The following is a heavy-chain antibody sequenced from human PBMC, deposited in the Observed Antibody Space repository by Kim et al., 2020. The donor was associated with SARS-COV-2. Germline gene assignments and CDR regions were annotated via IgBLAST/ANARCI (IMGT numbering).Heavy chain of an antibody. Sequence: GGSLRLSCAASGFIVSSNYMSWVRKAPGKGLQWVSVIFSGETTNYTDSVRGRFTISRDNSKNTLYLQMDSLRVEDTAVYYCARHYYDRSGYLVDAFDIWGQGTKVTVSS. V-gene: IGHV3-53*01. D-gene: IGHD3-22*01. CDR2: IFSGETT. J-gene: IGHJ3*02. CDR1: GFIVSSNY. CDR3: ARHYYDRSGYLVDAFDI.